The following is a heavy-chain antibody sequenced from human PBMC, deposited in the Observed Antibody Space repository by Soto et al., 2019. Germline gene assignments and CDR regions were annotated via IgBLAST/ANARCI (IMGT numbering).Heavy chain of an antibody. Sequence: QVQLVESGGGVVQPGRSLRLSCAASGFTFSSYAMHWVRQAPGKGLEWVAVISYDGSNKYYADSVKGRFTISRDNSKNTLYLQMNSLRAEDTAVYYCARDRHSGWPGVTFDYWGQGTLVTVSS. D-gene: IGHD6-19*01. J-gene: IGHJ4*02. CDR3: ARDRHSGWPGVTFDY. V-gene: IGHV3-30-3*01. CDR2: ISYDGSNK. CDR1: GFTFSSYA.